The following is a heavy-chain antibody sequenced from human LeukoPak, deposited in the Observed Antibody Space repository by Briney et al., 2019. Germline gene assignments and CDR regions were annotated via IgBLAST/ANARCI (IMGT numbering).Heavy chain of an antibody. V-gene: IGHV3-30*04. Sequence: GRSLTLSCAASGFTFSSYAMHWVRQAPGKGLEWVAVISYDGSNKYYADFVKGRFTISRDNSKNTLYLQMNSLRAEDTAVYYCAREGLYSYGPFDYWGQGTLVTVSS. J-gene: IGHJ4*02. CDR1: GFTFSSYA. CDR3: AREGLYSYGPFDY. CDR2: ISYDGSNK. D-gene: IGHD5-18*01.